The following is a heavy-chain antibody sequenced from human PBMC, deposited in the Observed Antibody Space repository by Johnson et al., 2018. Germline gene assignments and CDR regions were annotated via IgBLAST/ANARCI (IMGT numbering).Heavy chain of an antibody. J-gene: IGHJ6*02. Sequence: QVQLVESGAEVKKPGASVKVSCKASGYTFTRYDINWVRQATGQGLEWMGWMNPNSGNAGYAQKFQGRVTMTRNTSMSTADMELRGLRFDDTAVYYCATIEMELLGSDYYHGMGAWGQGTSVTVSS. CDR1: GYTFTRYD. CDR3: ATIEMELLGSDYYHGMGA. D-gene: IGHD3-22*01. V-gene: IGHV1-8*01. CDR2: MNPNSGNA.